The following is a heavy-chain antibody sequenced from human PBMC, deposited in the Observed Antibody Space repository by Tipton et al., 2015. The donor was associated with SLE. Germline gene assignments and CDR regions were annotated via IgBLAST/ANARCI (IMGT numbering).Heavy chain of an antibody. CDR3: AREGWGGGWFDP. CDR1: GDSISSYY. CDR2: IHTSGST. Sequence: TLSLTCTVSGDSISSYYWSWIRQPAGKGLEWIGHIHTSGSTNYNPSLKSRVTMSVDTSKNQFSLKLSSVTAADTAVYYCAREGWGGGWFDPWGQGTLVTVSS. J-gene: IGHJ5*02. D-gene: IGHD3-10*01. V-gene: IGHV4-4*07.